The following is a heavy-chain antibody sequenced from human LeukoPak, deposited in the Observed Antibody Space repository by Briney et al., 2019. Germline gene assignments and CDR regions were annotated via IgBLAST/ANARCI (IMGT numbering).Heavy chain of an antibody. D-gene: IGHD3-3*01. Sequence: PSETLSLTCTVSGGSISSSSYYWSWIRQPPGKGLEWIGEINHSGSTNYNPSLKSRVTISVNTSKNQFSLKLSSVTAADTAVYYCARVYDFWGQGTLVTVSS. CDR2: INHSGST. V-gene: IGHV4-39*07. J-gene: IGHJ4*02. CDR1: GGSISSSSYY. CDR3: ARVYDF.